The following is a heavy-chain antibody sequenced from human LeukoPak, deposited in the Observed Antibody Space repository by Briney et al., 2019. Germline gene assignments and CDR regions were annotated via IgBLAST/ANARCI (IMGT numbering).Heavy chain of an antibody. Sequence: PGGSLRLSCAASGFTFNTYAMSWVRQAPGKGLEWVSAISDSGGSAYYADSVKGRFSISRDSSKNILYLQMNSLRAEDTAVYYCAKDRCSNGIGCYYYYMDVWGKGTTVTISS. CDR1: GFTFNTYA. J-gene: IGHJ6*03. V-gene: IGHV3-23*01. D-gene: IGHD2-8*01. CDR3: AKDRCSNGIGCYYYYMDV. CDR2: ISDSGGSA.